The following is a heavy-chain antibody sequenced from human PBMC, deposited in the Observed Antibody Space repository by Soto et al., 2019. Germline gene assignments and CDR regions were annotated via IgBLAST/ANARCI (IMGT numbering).Heavy chain of an antibody. V-gene: IGHV3-23*01. D-gene: IGHD3-3*01. CDR3: AKQAYDFWSGYSPDYYMDV. Sequence: GSLRLSCAASGFTFGSYAMSWVRQAPGKGLEWVSAISGSGGSTYYADSVKGRFTISRDNSKNTLYLQMNSLRAEDTAVYYCAKQAYDFWSGYSPDYYMDVWGKGTTVTVSS. CDR2: ISGSGGST. CDR1: GFTFGSYA. J-gene: IGHJ6*03.